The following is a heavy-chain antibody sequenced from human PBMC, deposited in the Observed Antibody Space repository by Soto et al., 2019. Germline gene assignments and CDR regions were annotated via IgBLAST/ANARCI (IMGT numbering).Heavy chain of an antibody. V-gene: IGHV4-31*03. CDR1: GGSISSGGYY. CDR2: IYYSGST. D-gene: IGHD3-10*01. Sequence: QVQLQESGPGLVKPSETLSLTCTVSGGSISSGGYYWSWIRQHPGKGLEWIGYIYYSGSTYYNPSLKSRVTISVDTSKNQFSLKLSSVTAADTAIYYCARDSPITMVGPVQNSFDPWGQGTLVTVSS. CDR3: ARDSPITMVGPVQNSFDP. J-gene: IGHJ5*02.